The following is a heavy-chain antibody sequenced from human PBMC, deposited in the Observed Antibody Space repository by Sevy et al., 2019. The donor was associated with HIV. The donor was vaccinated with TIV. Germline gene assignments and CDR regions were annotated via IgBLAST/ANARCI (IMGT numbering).Heavy chain of an antibody. J-gene: IGHJ6*02. Sequence: ASVKVSCKASGYTFTGYYMHWVRQAPGQGLEWMGWINPNSGGTNYAQTFQGRVTMTRDTSISTAYMELSRLRSDDTAVYYCATLYMYYDFWSGSTLYGMDVWGQGTTVTVSS. CDR2: INPNSGGT. V-gene: IGHV1-2*02. D-gene: IGHD3-3*01. CDR1: GYTFTGYY. CDR3: ATLYMYYDFWSGSTLYGMDV.